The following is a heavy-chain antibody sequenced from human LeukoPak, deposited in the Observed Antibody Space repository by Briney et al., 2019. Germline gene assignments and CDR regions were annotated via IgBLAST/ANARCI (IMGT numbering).Heavy chain of an antibody. CDR3: ARVYYDYVWGSYRSDAFDI. CDR1: GGSIRSYY. J-gene: IGHJ3*02. V-gene: IGHV4-59*12. Sequence: SETLSLTCTVSGGSIRSYYWSWIRQPPGKGLEWIGYIYYSGSTNYNPSLKSRVTISVDKSKSQFSLKLSSVTAADTAVYYCARVYYDYVWGSYRSDAFDIWGQGTMVTVSS. D-gene: IGHD3-16*02. CDR2: IYYSGST.